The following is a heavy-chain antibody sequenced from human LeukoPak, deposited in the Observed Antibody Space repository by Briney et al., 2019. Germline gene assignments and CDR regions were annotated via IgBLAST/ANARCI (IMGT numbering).Heavy chain of an antibody. D-gene: IGHD6-13*01. CDR2: IYYSGST. CDR1: GGSISSSSYY. J-gene: IGHJ6*03. Sequence: SETLSLTCTVSGGSISSSSYYRGWIRQPPGKGLEWIGSIYYSGSTYYNPSLKSRVTISVDTSKNQFPLKLSSVTAADTAVYYCARHTGYSSSWPRTYYYYYYMDVWGKGTTVTISS. CDR3: ARHTGYSSSWPRTYYYYYYMDV. V-gene: IGHV4-39*01.